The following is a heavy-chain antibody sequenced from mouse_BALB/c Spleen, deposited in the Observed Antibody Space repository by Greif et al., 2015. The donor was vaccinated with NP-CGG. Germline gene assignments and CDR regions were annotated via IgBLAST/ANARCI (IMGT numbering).Heavy chain of an antibody. V-gene: IGHV1-47*01. CDR1: GYTFTTYP. CDR3: ARGYYGSSYAMDY. CDR2: FHPYDDDT. J-gene: IGHJ4*01. D-gene: IGHD1-1*01. Sequence: VQLQQSGAELVKPGASVKMSCKAFGYTFTTYPIEWMKRSHGKSLEWIGNFHPYDDDTKYNEKFKGKAKLTVEKSSSTVYLELSRLTSDDPAVYYCARGYYGSSYAMDYRGQGTSVTVSS.